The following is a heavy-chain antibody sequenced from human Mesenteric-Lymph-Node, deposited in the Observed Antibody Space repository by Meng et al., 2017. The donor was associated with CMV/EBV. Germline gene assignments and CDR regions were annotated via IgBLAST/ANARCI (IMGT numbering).Heavy chain of an antibody. J-gene: IGHJ4*02. Sequence: WAASGFTFSSYGMHWVRQAPGKGLEWVAVIWYDGSNKYYADSVKGRFTISRDNSKNTLYLQMNSLRAEDTAVYYCARDRGGSSGCDYWGQGTLVTVSS. CDR3: ARDRGGSSGCDY. CDR2: IWYDGSNK. D-gene: IGHD6-13*01. CDR1: GFTFSSYG. V-gene: IGHV3-33*01.